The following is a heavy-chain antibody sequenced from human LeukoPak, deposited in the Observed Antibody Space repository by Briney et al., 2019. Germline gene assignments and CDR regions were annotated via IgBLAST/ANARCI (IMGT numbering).Heavy chain of an antibody. CDR3: ARVTDYDFWSGYLY. Sequence: GGSLRLSCAASGFTVSSYYMSWVRQAPGKGLERVSVIYSGGSTYYADSVKGRFTISRDNSKNTLYLQMNSLRAEDTAVYYCARVTDYDFWSGYLYWGQGTLVTVSS. D-gene: IGHD3-3*01. J-gene: IGHJ4*02. CDR1: GFTVSSYY. V-gene: IGHV3-66*02. CDR2: IYSGGST.